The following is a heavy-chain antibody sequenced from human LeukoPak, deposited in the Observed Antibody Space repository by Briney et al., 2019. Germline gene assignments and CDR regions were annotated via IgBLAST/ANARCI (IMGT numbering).Heavy chain of an antibody. J-gene: IGHJ4*02. Sequence: SQTLSLTCAVSCRSISRGGHAWSWIRQPPGKGLEWIGYIYQNGNTYYNPSLKSRVTISVDRSKNQFSLNLSSGTAADTAVYYRGRGGIAAAASGIDYWGQGTLVAVSS. V-gene: IGHV4-30-2*01. CDR2: IYQNGNT. CDR3: GRGGIAAAASGIDY. D-gene: IGHD6-13*01. CDR1: CRSISRGGHA.